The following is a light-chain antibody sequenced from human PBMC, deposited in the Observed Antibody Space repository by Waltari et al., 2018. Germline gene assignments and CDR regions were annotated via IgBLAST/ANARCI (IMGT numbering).Light chain of an antibody. CDR2: AAS. Sequence: DIQLAQSPSFLSASVGDRVTITCRASQDIGNYLAWYQQRPGKATNLLIYAASTLQSGVPSRFSGSGSGTEFTLTISSLQPEDFSTYYCQQLNGYPLTFGPGTKVHTK. J-gene: IGKJ3*01. CDR1: QDIGNY. CDR3: QQLNGYPLT. V-gene: IGKV1-9*01.